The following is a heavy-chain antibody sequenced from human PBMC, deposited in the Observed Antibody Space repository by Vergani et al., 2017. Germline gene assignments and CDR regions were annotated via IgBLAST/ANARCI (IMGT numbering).Heavy chain of an antibody. J-gene: IGHJ4*02. CDR3: GRGSDNDN. V-gene: IGHV3-23*01. CDR1: VFTFSSHA. Sequence: VQLLQSEGAVVQPGGSLRLSCVASVFTFSSHAMSWVRQGQGQGLEWVSSIKNTGDSTHYADSVKGRFTISRDNSKNTLSLQMNSLRVEDTAVYYCGRGSDNDNWGQGTLVTVSS. CDR2: IKNTGDST. D-gene: IGHD1-1*01.